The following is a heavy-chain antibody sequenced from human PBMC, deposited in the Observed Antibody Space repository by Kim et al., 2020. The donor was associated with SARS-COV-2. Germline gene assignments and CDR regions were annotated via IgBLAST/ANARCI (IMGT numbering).Heavy chain of an antibody. V-gene: IGHV3-30*18. Sequence: GGSLRLSCAASGFTFSSYGMHWVRQAPGKGLEWVAVISYDGSNKYYADSVKGRFTISRDNSKNTLYLQMNSLRAEDTAVYYCAKMLDYSNYPTGDYWGQWTLGTVSS. CDR3: AKMLDYSNYPTGDY. J-gene: IGHJ4*02. CDR2: ISYDGSNK. D-gene: IGHD4-4*01. CDR1: GFTFSSYG.